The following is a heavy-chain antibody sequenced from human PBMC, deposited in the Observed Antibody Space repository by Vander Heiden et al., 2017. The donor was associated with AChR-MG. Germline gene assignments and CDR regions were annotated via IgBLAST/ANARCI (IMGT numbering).Heavy chain of an antibody. V-gene: IGHV4-39*01. Sequence: QLQLPESGPGLVKPPETLSLTCTVSGGSISSSSYYCGWIRQPPGKGLEWIGSIYYSGSTYYNPSLKSRVTISVDTSKNQFSLKLSSVTAADTAVYYCARHVSSTVTKENWFDPWGQGTLVTVSS. CDR2: IYYSGST. D-gene: IGHD4-17*01. J-gene: IGHJ5*02. CDR3: ARHVSSTVTKENWFDP. CDR1: GGSISSSSYY.